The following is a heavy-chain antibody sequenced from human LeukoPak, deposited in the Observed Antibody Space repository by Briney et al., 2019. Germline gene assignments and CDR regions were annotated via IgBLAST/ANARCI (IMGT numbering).Heavy chain of an antibody. CDR2: IYYSGST. CDR1: GGSISSYY. V-gene: IGHV4-59*01. Sequence: SETLSLTCTVSGGSISSYYWSWIRQPPGKGLEWIGYIYYSGSTNYNPSLKSRVTISVDTSKNQFSLKLSSVTAADTAVYYCARAIVDTAMDYYYYMDVWGKGTTVTVSS. J-gene: IGHJ6*03. CDR3: ARAIVDTAMDYYYYMDV. D-gene: IGHD5-18*01.